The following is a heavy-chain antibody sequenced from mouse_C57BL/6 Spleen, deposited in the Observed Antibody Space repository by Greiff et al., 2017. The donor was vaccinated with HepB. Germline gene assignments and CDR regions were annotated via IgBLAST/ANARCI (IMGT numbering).Heavy chain of an antibody. J-gene: IGHJ1*03. D-gene: IGHD1-1*01. CDR3: ARKPYGSSPWYFDV. CDR2: INPNNGGT. V-gene: IGHV1-26*01. CDR1: GYTFTDYY. Sequence: VQLQQSGPELVKPGASVKISCKASGYTFTDYYMNWVKQSHGKSLAWIGDINPNNGGTSYNQKFKGKATLTVDKSSSTAYMELRSLTSEDSAVYYCARKPYGSSPWYFDVWGTGTTVTVSS.